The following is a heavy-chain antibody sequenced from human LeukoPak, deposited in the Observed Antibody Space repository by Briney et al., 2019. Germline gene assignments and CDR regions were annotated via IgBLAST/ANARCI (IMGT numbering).Heavy chain of an antibody. CDR3: ARLPLGSSSSFDY. D-gene: IGHD6-6*01. V-gene: IGHV4-28*01. Sequence: SETLSLTCAVSGYSISSSNWWGWIRQPPGKGLEWIGYIYYSGSTYYNPSLKSRVTISVDTSKNQFSLKLSSVTAADTAVYYCARLPLGSSSSFDYWGQGTLVTVSS. J-gene: IGHJ4*02. CDR1: GYSISSSNW. CDR2: IYYSGST.